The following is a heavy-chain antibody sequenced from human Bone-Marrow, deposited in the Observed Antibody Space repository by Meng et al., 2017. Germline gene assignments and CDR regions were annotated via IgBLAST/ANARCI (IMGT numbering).Heavy chain of an antibody. Sequence: GESLKISCVASGLTLSDYYMSWVRQAPGKGLEWVANIKQDGSEKYYVDSVKGRFTISRDNAKNSLYLQMNSLRAEDTAVYYCARDMSCSGGSCYSVWGYYYYGMDVWGQGTMVTVSS. CDR1: GLTLSDYY. D-gene: IGHD2-15*01. CDR2: IKQDGSEK. V-gene: IGHV3-7*01. CDR3: ARDMSCSGGSCYSVWGYYYYGMDV. J-gene: IGHJ6*02.